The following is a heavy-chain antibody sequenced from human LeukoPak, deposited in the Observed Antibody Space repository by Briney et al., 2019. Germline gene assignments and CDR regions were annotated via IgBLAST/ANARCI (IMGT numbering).Heavy chain of an antibody. CDR2: IGACNGDT. J-gene: IGHJ4*02. D-gene: IGHD2-15*01. V-gene: IGHV1-18*04. Sequence: ASVKVSCKPSGYTFTSFGISWVRQAPGQGLEWMGWIGACNGDTNYAQKFQGRVTMTTDTSTSTAYMDLRSLRSDDTAVYYCTRDHCRGDNCPSFDYWGQGTLVTVSS. CDR1: GYTFTSFG. CDR3: TRDHCRGDNCPSFDY.